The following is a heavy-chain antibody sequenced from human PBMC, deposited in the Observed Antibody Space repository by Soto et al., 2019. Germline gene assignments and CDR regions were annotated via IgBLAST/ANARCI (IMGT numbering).Heavy chain of an antibody. CDR1: GYTFTSYG. CDR2: ISAYNGNT. D-gene: IGHD1-26*01. CDR3: ARAGGATFSPPGIRRIDY. Sequence: GASVKVSCEASGYTFTSYGISWVRQAPGQGLEWMGWISAYNGNTNYAQKLQGRVTMTTDTSTSTAYMELRSLRSDDTAVYYCARAGGATFSPPGIRRIDYWAREPWSPSPQ. V-gene: IGHV1-18*01. J-gene: IGHJ4*02.